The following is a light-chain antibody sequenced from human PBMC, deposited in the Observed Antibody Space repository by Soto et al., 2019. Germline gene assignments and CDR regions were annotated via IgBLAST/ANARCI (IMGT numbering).Light chain of an antibody. V-gene: IGKV3D-15*01. CDR2: GAS. CDR3: QHYNSYSEA. J-gene: IGKJ1*01. CDR1: QSIDSY. Sequence: IVMTQSPATLSVSPGERATLSCRAGQSIDSYLAWYQQKPGQAPRLLIYGASSRATGIPDRFSGSGSGTEFTLTISSLQPDDFATYYCQHYNSYSEAFGQGTKVDI.